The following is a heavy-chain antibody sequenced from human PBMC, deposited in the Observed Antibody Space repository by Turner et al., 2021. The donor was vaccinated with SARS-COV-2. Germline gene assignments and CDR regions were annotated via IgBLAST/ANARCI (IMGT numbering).Heavy chain of an antibody. V-gene: IGHV3-30-3*01. D-gene: IGHD5-18*01. CDR3: ARDYPWDTAMAHQGGGFDY. CDR1: GFTFSSYA. Sequence: QVQLVESGGGVVQPGRSLRLSCAASGFTFSSYAMHWVRQAPGKGLEWVAVISYDGSNKFYADSVKGRFTMSRDNAKNTLYLQMNTLRAEDTAVYYCARDYPWDTAMAHQGGGFDYWGQGTLVTVSS. J-gene: IGHJ4*02. CDR2: ISYDGSNK.